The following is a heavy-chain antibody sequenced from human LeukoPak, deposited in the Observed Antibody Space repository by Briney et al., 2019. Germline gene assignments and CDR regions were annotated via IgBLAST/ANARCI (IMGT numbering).Heavy chain of an antibody. D-gene: IGHD3-22*01. Sequence: SEPLSLTCTVSGGSISSYYWSWLRQPTGKGLEWIGYIYYSGSTNYNPSLKSRVTISVDTSKNQFSLKLSSVTAADTAVYYCARHMRLFWYFQHWGQGTLVTVSS. CDR3: ARHMRLFWYFQH. J-gene: IGHJ1*01. V-gene: IGHV4-59*01. CDR2: IYYSGST. CDR1: GGSISSYY.